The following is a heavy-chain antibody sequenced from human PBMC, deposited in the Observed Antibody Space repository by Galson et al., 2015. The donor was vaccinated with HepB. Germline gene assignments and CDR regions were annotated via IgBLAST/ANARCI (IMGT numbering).Heavy chain of an antibody. J-gene: IGHJ6*03. D-gene: IGHD2-2*01. V-gene: IGHV3-30-3*01. CDR1: GFTFSSYA. CDR2: ISYDGSNK. CDR3: ARAFLYCSSTSCYLDYYYYMDV. Sequence: SLRLSCAASGFTFSSYAMHWVRQAPGKGLEWVAVISYDGSNKYYADSVKGRFTISRDNSKNTLYLQMNSLRAEDTAVYYCARAFLYCSSTSCYLDYYYYMDVWGKGTTVTVSS.